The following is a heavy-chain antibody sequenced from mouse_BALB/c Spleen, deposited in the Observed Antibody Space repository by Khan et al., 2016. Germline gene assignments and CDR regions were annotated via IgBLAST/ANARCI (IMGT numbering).Heavy chain of an antibody. Sequence: EVQLQESGPDLVKPSQSLSLTCTVTGYSIPSHYSWHWIRHFPGNKLEWMGYIHYSGSTNYNPSLKSRISITRDTSKNQSFLQLNSVTTEDTAPYSCATTTSGYWYYFDYWGQGTTLTVSS. CDR2: IHYSGST. V-gene: IGHV3-1*02. D-gene: IGHD3-1*01. CDR1: GYSIPSHYS. CDR3: ATTTSGYWYYFDY. J-gene: IGHJ2*01.